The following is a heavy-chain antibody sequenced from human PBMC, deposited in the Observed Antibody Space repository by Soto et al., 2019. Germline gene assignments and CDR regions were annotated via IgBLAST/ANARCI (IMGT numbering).Heavy chain of an antibody. CDR1: GLTLNRFG. CDR2: IWHDGTNR. Sequence: QVQLVESGGGVVQPGKSLTLSCAESGLTLNRFGMHWVRQAPGKGLEWVAMIWHDGTNRYYGESVKGRFTISRDSSKNTMDLQMNSLRAEDTAVYYCARALGYDIMTGYFDYWGQGTLVTVSS. J-gene: IGHJ4*02. V-gene: IGHV3-33*01. D-gene: IGHD3-9*01. CDR3: ARALGYDIMTGYFDY.